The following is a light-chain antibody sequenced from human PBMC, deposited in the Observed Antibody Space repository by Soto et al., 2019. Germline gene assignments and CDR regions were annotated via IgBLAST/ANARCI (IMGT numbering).Light chain of an antibody. Sequence: QSALTQPASVSGSPGQSITVSCTGTSRDVGGYNYVSWYQQHPGKAPRLLIYEVNIRPSGVSDRFSGSKSGNTASLTISGRQAEDEADYYCSSFANGKTDIFGSGTKLTVL. CDR3: SSFANGKTDI. V-gene: IGLV2-14*01. J-gene: IGLJ1*01. CDR2: EVN. CDR1: SRDVGGYNY.